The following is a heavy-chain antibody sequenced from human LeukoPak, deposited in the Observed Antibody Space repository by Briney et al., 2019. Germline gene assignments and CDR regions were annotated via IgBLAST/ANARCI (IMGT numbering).Heavy chain of an antibody. D-gene: IGHD6-13*01. J-gene: IGHJ4*02. CDR3: ARDRNCVSTNCPYDC. Sequence: GGSLRLSCAASGFSSSDYTMNWVRQSPGKGLEWVSGISVSDDSTYYADSVKGRFTISRDKSNNMLHLQMNSLRAEDTALYYRARDRNCVSTNCPYDCWGQGTPVTVSS. CDR1: GFSSSDYT. CDR2: ISVSDDST. V-gene: IGHV3-23*01.